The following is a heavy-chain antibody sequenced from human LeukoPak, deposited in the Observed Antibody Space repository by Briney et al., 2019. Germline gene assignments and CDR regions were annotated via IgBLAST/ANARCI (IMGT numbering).Heavy chain of an antibody. D-gene: IGHD3-22*01. CDR3: AILPSTYYYDSSGYYRGDAFDI. CDR1: GFTFSSYW. CDR2: INSDGSST. V-gene: IGHV3-74*01. J-gene: IGHJ3*02. Sequence: GGSLRLSCAASGFTFSSYWMHWVRQAPGKGLVWVSRINSDGSSTSYADSVKGRFTISRDNAKNTLYLQMNSLRAEDTAVYYCAILPSTYYYDSSGYYRGDAFDIWGQGTMVTVSS.